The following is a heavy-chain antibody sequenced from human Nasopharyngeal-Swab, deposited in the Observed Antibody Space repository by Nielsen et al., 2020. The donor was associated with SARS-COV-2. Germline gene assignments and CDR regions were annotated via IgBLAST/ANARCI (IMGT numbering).Heavy chain of an antibody. D-gene: IGHD3-10*01. CDR1: GGSFSGYY. Sequence: SETLSPTCAVYGGSFSGYYWSWIRQPPGKGLEWIGEINHSGSTNYNPSLKSRVTISVDTSKNQFSLKLSSVTAADTAVYYCARGRGSGSYYYYYYGMDVWGQGTTVTVSS. J-gene: IGHJ6*02. CDR2: INHSGST. V-gene: IGHV4-34*01. CDR3: ARGRGSGSYYYYYYGMDV.